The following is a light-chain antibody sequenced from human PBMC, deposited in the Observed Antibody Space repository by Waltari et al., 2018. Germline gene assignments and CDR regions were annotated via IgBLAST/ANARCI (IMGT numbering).Light chain of an antibody. CDR3: QQYYSLPT. J-gene: IGKJ4*01. V-gene: IGKV4-1*01. Sequence: DIVMTQSPDSLAVSLGERATINCKSSQSVLYRSNNKHSVAWYQQKPVQSPKLLIYWSSARESGVPDRFSGGGSGTDFTLTISSLQADDVAIYYCQQYYSLPTFGGGTKVEI. CDR2: WSS. CDR1: QSVLYRSNNKHS.